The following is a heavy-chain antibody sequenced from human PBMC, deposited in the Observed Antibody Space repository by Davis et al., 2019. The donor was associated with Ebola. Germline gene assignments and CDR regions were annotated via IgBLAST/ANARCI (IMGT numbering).Heavy chain of an antibody. CDR1: GYTFTSYD. CDR3: ARDLDYYYGMDV. CDR2: INPSGGST. Sequence: AASVKVSCKASGYTFTSYDINWVRQATGQGLEWMGIINPSGGSTSYAQKFQGRVTMTRDTSTSTVYMELSSLRSEDTAVYYCARDLDYYYGMDVWGKGTTVTVSS. V-gene: IGHV1-46*01. J-gene: IGHJ6*04.